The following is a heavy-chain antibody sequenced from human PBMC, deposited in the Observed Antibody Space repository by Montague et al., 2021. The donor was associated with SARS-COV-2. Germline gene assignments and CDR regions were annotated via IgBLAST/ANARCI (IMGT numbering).Heavy chain of an antibody. V-gene: IGHV3-48*03. J-gene: IGHJ4*02. CDR1: EFIFSSYE. D-gene: IGHD5-12*01. CDR3: ARGLPGLRARALFDY. CDR2: ISSSGSTI. Sequence: SLRLSCAASEFIFSSYEMNWVRQAPGKGLEWVSYISSSGSTIYYADSVKGRFTISRDNAKNSLYLQMNSLRAEDTAVYYCARGLPGLRARALFDYWGQGSLVTVSS.